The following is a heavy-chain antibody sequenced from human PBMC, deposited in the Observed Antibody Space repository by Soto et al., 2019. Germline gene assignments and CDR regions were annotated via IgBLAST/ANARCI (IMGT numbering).Heavy chain of an antibody. D-gene: IGHD3-10*01. V-gene: IGHV4-30-4*01. Sequence: QVQLQESGPGLVKPSQTLSLTCTVSGDPLSNGDYYWSWIRQRPGKGLEWIGYIFYTGSSYYNPSLRSRVSISVDTSKNQFSLNVDSVSAADTAVYYWARGTGTMARAVLLDWGQGTLITVSS. CDR1: GDPLSNGDYY. CDR3: ARGTGTMARAVLLD. J-gene: IGHJ4*02. CDR2: IFYTGSS.